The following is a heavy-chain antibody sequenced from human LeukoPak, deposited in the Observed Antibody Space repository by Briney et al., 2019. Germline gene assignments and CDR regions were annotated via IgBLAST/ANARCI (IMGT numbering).Heavy chain of an antibody. D-gene: IGHD2-2*01. V-gene: IGHV4-59*11. CDR2: IYYSGST. CDR1: GGSISSHY. CDR3: ARAIVVVPAATDYFDY. Sequence: SETLSLTCTVSGGSISSHYWSWFRQHPAKGLLGFGDIYYSGSTNYHPSLKSRVTISVDTYKNQFSLKLSSVTAADTAVYYCARAIVVVPAATDYFDYWGQGTPVTGSS. J-gene: IGHJ4*02.